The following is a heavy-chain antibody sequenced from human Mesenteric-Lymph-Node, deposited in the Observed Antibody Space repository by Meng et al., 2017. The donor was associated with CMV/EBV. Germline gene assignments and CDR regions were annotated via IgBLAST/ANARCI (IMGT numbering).Heavy chain of an antibody. V-gene: IGHV3-21*04. J-gene: IGHJ4*01. CDR1: GFTVSSSY. CDR3: AKDIWGWQFDY. CDR2: ISSSSSYI. Sequence: GGSLRLSCAASGFTVSSSYMTWVRQGPGKGLEWVSSISSSSSYIYYADSVKGRFTISRDNSNYILFLQMNNLRAADTAIYYCAKDIWGWQFDYWGHGTLVTVSS. D-gene: IGHD4/OR15-4a*01.